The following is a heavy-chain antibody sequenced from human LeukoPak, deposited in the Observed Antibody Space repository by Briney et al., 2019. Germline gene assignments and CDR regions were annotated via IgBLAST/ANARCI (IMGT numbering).Heavy chain of an antibody. J-gene: IGHJ6*02. CDR3: AGALRYFDFPYYYYYGMDV. V-gene: IGHV3-30*03. CDR1: GFTFSSYG. Sequence: GGSLRLSCAASGFTFSSYGMHWVRQAPGKGLERVAVISYDGSNKYYADSVKGRFTISRDNSKNTLYLQMNSLRAEGTAVYYCAGALRYFDFPYYYYYGMDVWGQGTTVTVSS. D-gene: IGHD3-9*01. CDR2: ISYDGSNK.